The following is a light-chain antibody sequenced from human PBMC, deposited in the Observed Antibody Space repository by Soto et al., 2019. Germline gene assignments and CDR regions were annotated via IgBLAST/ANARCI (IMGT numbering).Light chain of an antibody. Sequence: QSALTQPASVSGPPGQSIVISCNGSSSDVGSYDLVSWYLQYPGKAPKVIIFEGTKRPSGVSDRFSGSKSGNTASLTISGLQAEDEAEYYCSSYTNINTRACVFGTGTKVTVL. CDR1: SSDVGSYDL. J-gene: IGLJ1*01. CDR2: EGT. V-gene: IGLV2-14*02. CDR3: SSYTNINTRACV.